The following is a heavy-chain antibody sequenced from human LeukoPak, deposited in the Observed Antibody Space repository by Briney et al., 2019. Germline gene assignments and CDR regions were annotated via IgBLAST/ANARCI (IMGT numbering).Heavy chain of an antibody. Sequence: GASVKVSCKVSGYTLTESSMHWVRQAPGKGLEWMGGFDPEDGETVYAQKFQGTVTMTESTSTDTAYMELSSLTSADTAVYFCATDHAKQHYDAFDIWGQGTMVTVSS. CDR2: FDPEDGET. CDR3: ATDHAKQHYDAFDI. CDR1: GYTLTESS. J-gene: IGHJ3*02. V-gene: IGHV1-24*01. D-gene: IGHD4/OR15-4a*01.